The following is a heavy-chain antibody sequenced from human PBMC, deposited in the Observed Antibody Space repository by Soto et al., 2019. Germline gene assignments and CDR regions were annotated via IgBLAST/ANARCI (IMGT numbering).Heavy chain of an antibody. Sequence: SETLSLTCTVSGGSISSYYWSWIRRPPGKGLEWIGYIYYSGSTNYNPSLKSRVTISVDTSKNQFSLKLSSVTAADTAVYYCARVNNYGYENWFDPWGQGTLVTVSS. CDR1: GGSISSYY. J-gene: IGHJ5*02. CDR3: ARVNNYGYENWFDP. V-gene: IGHV4-59*08. CDR2: IYYSGST. D-gene: IGHD5-18*01.